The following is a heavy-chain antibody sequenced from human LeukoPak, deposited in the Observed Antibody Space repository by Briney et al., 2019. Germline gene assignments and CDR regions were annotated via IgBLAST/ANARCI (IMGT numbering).Heavy chain of an antibody. D-gene: IGHD3-10*01. J-gene: IGHJ4*02. V-gene: IGHV3-48*01. CDR3: ARVTQLGY. Sequence: GGSLRLSCPASGFTFSSYSRNWVRQAPGKGLEWVSYISSSSSTIYYADYVKGRFTISRDNAKNSLYLQMNSLRAEDTPVYYRARVTQLGYWEQGPVVTVSS. CDR2: ISSSSSTI. CDR1: GFTFSSYS.